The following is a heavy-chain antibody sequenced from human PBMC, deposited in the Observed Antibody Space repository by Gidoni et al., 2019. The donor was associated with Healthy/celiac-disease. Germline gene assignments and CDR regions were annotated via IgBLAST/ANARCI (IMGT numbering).Heavy chain of an antibody. D-gene: IGHD3-22*01. Sequence: EVQLLESGGGLVQPGGSLRLSCAASGFTFSSDAMSWVRQAPGKGLGWVSAISGSGGSTYSADSVKGRFTISRDNSKNTLYLQMNSLRAEDTAVYYCAKWITMIVVVIDDAAFDIWGQGTMVTVSS. J-gene: IGHJ3*02. V-gene: IGHV3-23*01. CDR1: GFTFSSDA. CDR3: AKWITMIVVVIDDAAFDI. CDR2: ISGSGGST.